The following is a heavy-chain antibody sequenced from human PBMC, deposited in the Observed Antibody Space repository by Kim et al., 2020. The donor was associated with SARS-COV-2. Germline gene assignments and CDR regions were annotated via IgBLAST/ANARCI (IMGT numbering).Heavy chain of an antibody. Sequence: GGSLRLSCTASGFTFGDYAMSWFRQAPGKGLEWVGFIRSKAYGGTTEYAASVKGRFTISRDDSKSIAYLQMNSLKTEDTAVYYCTRDLVVATIEDSFDYWGQGTLVTVSS. V-gene: IGHV3-49*03. D-gene: IGHD5-12*01. CDR2: IRSKAYGGTT. J-gene: IGHJ4*02. CDR1: GFTFGDYA. CDR3: TRDLVVATIEDSFDY.